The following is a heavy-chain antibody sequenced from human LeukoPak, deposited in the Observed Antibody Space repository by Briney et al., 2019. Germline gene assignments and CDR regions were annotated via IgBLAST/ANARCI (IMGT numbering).Heavy chain of an antibody. V-gene: IGHV4-30-4*08. CDR1: GGSSSSGDYY. CDR3: ARAGFGIDY. CDR2: IYYSGSA. Sequence: SETLSLTCTVSGGSSSSGDYYWSWIRQPPGKGLEWIGYIYYSGSAYYNPSLKSRVSISVDTSKNQFSLKLSSVTAADTAVYFCARAGFGIDYWGQGTLVTVSS. J-gene: IGHJ4*02. D-gene: IGHD3-10*01.